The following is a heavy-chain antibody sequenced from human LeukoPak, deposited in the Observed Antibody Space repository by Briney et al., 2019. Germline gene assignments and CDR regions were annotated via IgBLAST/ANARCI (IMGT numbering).Heavy chain of an antibody. CDR1: GGSISSYY. CDR2: IYYSGST. J-gene: IGHJ4*02. Sequence: SETLSLTCTVSGGSISSYYWSWIRQPPGKGLEWIGYIYYSGSTNYNPSLKSRVTMSVDTSKNQFSLNLTSVTAADTAFYYCARLTSETYYSFDYWGQGTVVTVSS. V-gene: IGHV4-59*08. D-gene: IGHD1-26*01. CDR3: ARLTSETYYSFDY.